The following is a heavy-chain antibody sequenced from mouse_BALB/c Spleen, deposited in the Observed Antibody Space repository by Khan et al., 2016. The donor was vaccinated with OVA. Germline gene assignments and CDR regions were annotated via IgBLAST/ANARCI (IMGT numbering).Heavy chain of an antibody. CDR3: ACELRGFAY. J-gene: IGHJ3*01. Sequence: EVQLQESGPSLVKPSQTLSLTCSVTGDSITRGYWNWIRKFPGNKLEYMGYISYSGNSYYNPSLNSRISITRDTSKKQYYLQLNSVTTEDTATYYCACELRGFAYWGQGTLVTVSA. CDR1: GDSITRGY. CDR2: ISYSGNS. D-gene: IGHD1-1*01. V-gene: IGHV3-8*02.